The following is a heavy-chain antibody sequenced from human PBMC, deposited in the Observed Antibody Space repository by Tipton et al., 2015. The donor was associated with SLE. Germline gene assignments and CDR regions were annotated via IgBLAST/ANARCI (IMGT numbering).Heavy chain of an antibody. CDR1: GGSFSGYY. J-gene: IGHJ6*03. CDR2: INHSGST. CDR3: ARGRPRATQAWGGYYYYMDV. Sequence: TLSLTCAVYGGSFSGYYWSWIRQPPGKGLEWIGEINHSGSTTYNPSLKSRITISVDTSKNQFSLRLSSVTAADTAVYYCARGRPRATQAWGGYYYYMDVWGQGTTVTVSS. D-gene: IGHD3-16*01. V-gene: IGHV4-34*01.